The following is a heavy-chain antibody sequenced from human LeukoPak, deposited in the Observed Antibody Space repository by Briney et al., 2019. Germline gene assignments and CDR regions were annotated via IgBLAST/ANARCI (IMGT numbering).Heavy chain of an antibody. J-gene: IGHJ4*02. CDR1: GLTVSSNF. D-gene: IGHD3-10*01. V-gene: IGHV3-48*04. CDR3: ARDWAGRYYGSRGY. Sequence: PGGSLRLSCAATGLTVSSNFMSWVRQAPGKGLEWVSYISSSGSTIYYADSVKGRFTISRDNAKNSLYLQMNSLRAEDTAVYYCARDWAGRYYGSRGYWGQGTLVTVSS. CDR2: ISSSGSTI.